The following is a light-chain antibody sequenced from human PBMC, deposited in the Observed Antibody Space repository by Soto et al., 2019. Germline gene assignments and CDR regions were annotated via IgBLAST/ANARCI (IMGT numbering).Light chain of an antibody. J-gene: IGKJ1*01. V-gene: IGKV3-20*01. CDR3: QHYGSASWT. CDR2: GAS. Sequence: ELVLTQSPGTLSLSPGDRATLSCRASQSVTSRDLARYQQKPGQAPRPLIFGASSRATGIPDRFSGSGSGTDFTLSISSLEPEDFAVYYCQHYGSASWTFGQGTRVDIK. CDR1: QSVTSRD.